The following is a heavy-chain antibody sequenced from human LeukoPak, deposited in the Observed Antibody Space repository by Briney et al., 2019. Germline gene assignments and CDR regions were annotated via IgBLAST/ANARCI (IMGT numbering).Heavy chain of an antibody. CDR3: ARYLEGFDY. J-gene: IGHJ4*02. Sequence: GGSLRLSCAASGFTFSSFAMHWVRQAPGKGLGWVAVTSYDGNNHYYPDSVKGRFTVSRDNSKNTLYLQMNSLRPEDTAVYYCARYLEGFDYWGQGTLVTVSS. CDR1: GFTFSSFA. V-gene: IGHV3-30-3*01. CDR2: TSYDGNNH.